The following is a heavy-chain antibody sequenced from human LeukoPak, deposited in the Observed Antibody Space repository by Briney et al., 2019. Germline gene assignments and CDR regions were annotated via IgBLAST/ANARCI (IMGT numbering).Heavy chain of an antibody. V-gene: IGHV3-23*01. D-gene: IGHD2/OR15-2a*01. CDR2: ISGSGGST. CDR1: GFTFSTYP. CDR3: AKERTQNTSFAY. Sequence: GGSLRLSCAASGFTFSTYPMSWVRQAPGKGLEWVSTISGSGGSTYYADSVKGRFTISRDNSKNTLYLQMNSLRAEDTTVYYCAKERTQNTSFAYWGQGTLVTVSS. J-gene: IGHJ4*02.